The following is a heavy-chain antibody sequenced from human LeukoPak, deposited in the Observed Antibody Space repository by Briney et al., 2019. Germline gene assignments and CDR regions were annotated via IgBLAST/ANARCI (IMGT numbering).Heavy chain of an antibody. V-gene: IGHV4-59*01. J-gene: IGHJ6*03. CDR3: ARDRVVAGDYYYYMDV. D-gene: IGHD6-19*01. CDR1: AGSISSYY. Sequence: PSETLSLTCTVSAGSISSYYWSWIRQPPVKGLEWIGCIYYSGSTNYNPSLKSRVTISVDTSKNQFSLKLSSVTAADTAVYYCARDRVVAGDYYYYMDVWGKGTTVTISS. CDR2: IYYSGST.